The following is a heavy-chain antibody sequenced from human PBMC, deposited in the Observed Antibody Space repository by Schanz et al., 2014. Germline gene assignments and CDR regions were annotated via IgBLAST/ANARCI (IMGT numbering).Heavy chain of an antibody. Sequence: QVQLVESGGGVVQPGRSLRLSCAASGYTFTSYYMHWVRQAPGQGPELMGWINAHTGNTQYAQKFQGRVNMTRDTVTTTVHLELTRLRTDDTAIYYCARVHIATYHYNSPGAFDIWGQGTRVTVSS. CDR3: ARVHIATYHYNSPGAFDI. J-gene: IGHJ3*02. D-gene: IGHD3-10*01. CDR1: GYTFTSYY. V-gene: IGHV1-2*02. CDR2: INAHTGNT.